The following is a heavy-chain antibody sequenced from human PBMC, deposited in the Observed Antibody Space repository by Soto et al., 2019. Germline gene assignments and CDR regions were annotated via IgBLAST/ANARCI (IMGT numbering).Heavy chain of an antibody. D-gene: IGHD2-2*02. J-gene: IGHJ4*02. V-gene: IGHV4-4*07. CDR2: IYTSGST. CDR3: AREAPGYCSSTSCYTDDFVDTGFDY. Sequence: SETLSLTCTVSGGSISSYYWSWIRQPAAKGLEWIGRIYTSGSTNYNPSLKSRVTMSVDTSKNQFSLKLSSVTAADTAVYYCAREAPGYCSSTSCYTDDFVDTGFDYWGQGTLVIVSS. CDR1: GGSISSYY.